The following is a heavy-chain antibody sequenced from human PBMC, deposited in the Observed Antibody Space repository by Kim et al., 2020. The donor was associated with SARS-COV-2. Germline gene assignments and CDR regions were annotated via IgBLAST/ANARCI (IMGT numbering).Heavy chain of an antibody. D-gene: IGHD1-26*01. J-gene: IGHJ4*02. V-gene: IGHV4-39*01. CDR3: SRHTPGGYNLYSFDS. CDR1: GGSINSGSYY. Sequence: SETLSLTCTVSGGSINSGSYYWGWIRQAPGKGLEWIGSMFHSGSTYYNPSLKSRVTISADASKNQFSLKLSSVTAADTAVYYCSRHTPGGYNLYSFDSWGQGTLVIVYS. CDR2: MFHSGST.